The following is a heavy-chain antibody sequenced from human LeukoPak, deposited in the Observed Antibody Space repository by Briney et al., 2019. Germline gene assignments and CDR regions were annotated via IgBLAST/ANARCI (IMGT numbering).Heavy chain of an antibody. J-gene: IGHJ4*02. CDR3: ANPGYYEIIGSHAVDY. V-gene: IGHV4-39*07. D-gene: IGHD3-22*01. CDR1: GGSISTSNYY. Sequence: PSETLSLTCTVSGGSISTSNYYWGWIRQPPRKGLEWIGDIFYSGSTYYSPSLRSRVTISLDTSRNQFSLKLNSVTAADTAVYYCANPGYYEIIGSHAVDYWGQGTLVTVSS. CDR2: IFYSGST.